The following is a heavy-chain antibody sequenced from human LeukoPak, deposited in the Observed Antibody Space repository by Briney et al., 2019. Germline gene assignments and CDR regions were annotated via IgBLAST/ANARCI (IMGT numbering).Heavy chain of an antibody. Sequence: GGSLRLSCAASGFTFGNYAMNWVRQAPGKGLEWVSYISSSGSTIYYADSVKGRFTISRDNAKNSLYLQMNSLRAEDTAVYYCARDPRYCSGGSCYRYYFDYWGQGTLVTVSS. V-gene: IGHV3-48*03. CDR2: ISSSGSTI. CDR3: ARDPRYCSGGSCYRYYFDY. J-gene: IGHJ4*02. D-gene: IGHD2-15*01. CDR1: GFTFGNYA.